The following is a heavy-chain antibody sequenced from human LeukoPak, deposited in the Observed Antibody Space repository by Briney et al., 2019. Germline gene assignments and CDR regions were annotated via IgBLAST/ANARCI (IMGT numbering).Heavy chain of an antibody. CDR1: GGSISSYY. Sequence: SETLSLTCTVSGGSISSYYWSWIRQPPGKGLEWIGYIYYSGSTNYNPSLKSRVTISVDTSKNQLSLKLSSVTAADTAVYYCARTTYYYGSGSYAWFDPWGQGTLVTVSS. V-gene: IGHV4-59*01. CDR3: ARTTYYYGSGSYAWFDP. J-gene: IGHJ5*02. CDR2: IYYSGST. D-gene: IGHD3-10*01.